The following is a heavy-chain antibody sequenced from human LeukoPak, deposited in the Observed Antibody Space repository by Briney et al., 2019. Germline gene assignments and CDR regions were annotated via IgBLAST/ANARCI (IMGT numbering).Heavy chain of an antibody. CDR2: INPNSGGT. J-gene: IGHJ5*02. V-gene: IGHV1-2*02. CDR1: GYTFTGYY. Sequence: ASVTVSCKASGYTFTGYYMHWVRRAPGQGLEWMGWINPNSGGTNYAQKFQGRVTMTRDTSISTAYMELSRLRSDDTAVYYCARDLLQPLRYWFDPWGQGTLVTVSS. D-gene: IGHD4-17*01. CDR3: ARDLLQPLRYWFDP.